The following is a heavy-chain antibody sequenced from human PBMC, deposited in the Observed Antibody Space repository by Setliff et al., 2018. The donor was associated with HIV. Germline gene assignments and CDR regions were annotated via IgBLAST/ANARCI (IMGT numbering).Heavy chain of an antibody. D-gene: IGHD3-22*01. CDR2: ISPSNGYT. CDR3: ARDGYYYDSSGHLAYYFDY. V-gene: IGHV1-18*04. J-gene: IGHJ4*02. CDR1: GYTFTTYY. Sequence: ASVKVSCKASGYTFTTYYIHWVRQAPGQGLEWMGWISPSNGYTDYAQKFRDRVTLTTDTSTSTAYMEIRSLTSDDTAVYYCARDGYYYDSSGHLAYYFDYWGQGTLVTVSS.